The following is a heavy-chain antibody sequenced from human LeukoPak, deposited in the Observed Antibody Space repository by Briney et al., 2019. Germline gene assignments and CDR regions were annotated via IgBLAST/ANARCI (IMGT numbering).Heavy chain of an antibody. CDR2: IVVGSGNT. V-gene: IGHV1-58*02. CDR1: GFTFTSSA. CDR3: AAVIPGGKNYYDSSAPLD. Sequence: EASVKVSCKASGFTFTSSAMQWVRQARGQRLEWIGWIVVGSGNTNYAQKFQERVTITRDMSTSTAYMELSSLRSEDTAVYYCAAVIPGGKNYYDSSAPLDWGQGTLVTVSS. D-gene: IGHD3-22*01. J-gene: IGHJ4*02.